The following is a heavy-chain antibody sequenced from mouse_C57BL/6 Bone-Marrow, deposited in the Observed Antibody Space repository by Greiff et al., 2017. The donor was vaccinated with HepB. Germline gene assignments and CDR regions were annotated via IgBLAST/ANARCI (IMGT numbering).Heavy chain of an antibody. Sequence: VHLVESGAELARPGASVKLSCKASGYTFTSYGISWVKQRTGQGLEWIGEIYPRSGNTYYNEKFKGKATLTADKSSSTAYMELRSLTSEDSAVYFCARPLHYSKDFDYWGQGTTLTVSS. J-gene: IGHJ2*01. V-gene: IGHV1-81*01. CDR2: IYPRSGNT. CDR3: ARPLHYSKDFDY. CDR1: GYTFTSYG. D-gene: IGHD2-5*01.